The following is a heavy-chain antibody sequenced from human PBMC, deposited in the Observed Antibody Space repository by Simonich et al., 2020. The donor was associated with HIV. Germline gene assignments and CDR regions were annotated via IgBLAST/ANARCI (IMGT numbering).Heavy chain of an antibody. V-gene: IGHV4-34*01. D-gene: IGHD2-2*01. CDR1: GGSFSGYY. J-gene: IGHJ4*02. CDR2: INNSGST. CDR3: ARGFYQRLYYFDY. Sequence: QVQLQQWGAGLLKPSETLSLTCAVYGGSFSGYYWSWIRQPPGKGLGWIGEINNSGSTNYNPSLKSRVTISVDTAKNQFSLKLSSVTAADTAVYYCARGFYQRLYYFDYWGQGTLVTVSS.